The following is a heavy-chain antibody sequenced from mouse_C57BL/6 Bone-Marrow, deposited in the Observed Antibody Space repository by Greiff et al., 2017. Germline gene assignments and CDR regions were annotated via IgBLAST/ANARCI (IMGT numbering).Heavy chain of an antibody. CDR1: GFTFSSYA. D-gene: IGHD2-5*01. J-gene: IGHJ4*01. CDR3: ARDLSNYVDYAMDY. V-gene: IGHV5-4*01. Sequence: EVQGVESGGGLVKPGGSLKLSCAASGFTFSSYAMSWVRQTPEKRLEWVATISDGGSYTYYPDNVKGRFTISRDNAKNNLYLQMSHLKSEDTAMYYCARDLSNYVDYAMDYWGQGTSVTVSS. CDR2: ISDGGSYT.